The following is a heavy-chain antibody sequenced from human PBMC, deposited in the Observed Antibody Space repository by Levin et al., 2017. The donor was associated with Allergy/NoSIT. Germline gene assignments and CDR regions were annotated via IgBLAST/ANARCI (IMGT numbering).Heavy chain of an antibody. CDR1: GFTFSSYV. J-gene: IGHJ6*02. D-gene: IGHD5-24*01. V-gene: IGHV3-23*01. CDR2: ISGSGRTT. CDR3: AKDSEMSIISTLDV. Sequence: GGSLRLSCAASGFTFSSYVMSWVRQAPGKGLEWVSTISGSGRTTYYVDSVKGRSTISRENSQNTLYLQMNSLRADDTAVYYCAKDSEMSIISTLDVWGLGTTVTVSS.